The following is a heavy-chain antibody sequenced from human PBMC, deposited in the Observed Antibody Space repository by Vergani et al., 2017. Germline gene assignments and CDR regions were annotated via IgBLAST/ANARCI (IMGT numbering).Heavy chain of an antibody. CDR2: IYYSGST. J-gene: IGHJ4*02. D-gene: IGHD6-6*01. CDR1: GGSISSGGYY. Sequence: QVQLQESGPGLVKPSQTLSLTCTVSGGSISSGGYYSSWIRQHPGKGLEWIGYIYYSGSTYYNPSLKSRVTISVDTSKNQFSLKLSSVTAADTAVYYCATTSIAARRGVFVYWGQGTLVTVSS. V-gene: IGHV4-31*03. CDR3: ATTSIAARRGVFVY.